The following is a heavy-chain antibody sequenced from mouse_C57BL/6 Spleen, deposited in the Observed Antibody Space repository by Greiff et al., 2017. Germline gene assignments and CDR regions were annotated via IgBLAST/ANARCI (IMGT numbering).Heavy chain of an antibody. CDR2: IYPSDSET. V-gene: IGHV1-61*01. Sequence: VQLQQPGAELVRPGSSVKLSCKASGYTFTSYWMDWVKQRPGQGLEWIGNIYPSDSETHYNQKFKDKATLTVDKSSSTAYMQLSSLTSEDSAVYYCEEGERLGRAWFAYWGQGTLVTVAA. J-gene: IGHJ3*01. D-gene: IGHD4-1*01. CDR3: EEGERLGRAWFAY. CDR1: GYTFTSYW.